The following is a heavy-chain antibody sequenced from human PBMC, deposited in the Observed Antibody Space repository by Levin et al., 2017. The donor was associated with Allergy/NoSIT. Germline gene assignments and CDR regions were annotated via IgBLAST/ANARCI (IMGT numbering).Heavy chain of an antibody. D-gene: IGHD2-15*01. Sequence: ESLKISCAASGFTFSSHWMSWVRQAPGKGLEWVANINQQGSEKYYVDSMKGRLTVSRDNAKNSLYLQMNSLRAEDTAVYYCARDGVDAGIYFDYWGQGTLVTASS. J-gene: IGHJ4*02. CDR1: GFTFSSHW. CDR3: ARDGVDAGIYFDY. V-gene: IGHV3-7*01. CDR2: INQQGSEK.